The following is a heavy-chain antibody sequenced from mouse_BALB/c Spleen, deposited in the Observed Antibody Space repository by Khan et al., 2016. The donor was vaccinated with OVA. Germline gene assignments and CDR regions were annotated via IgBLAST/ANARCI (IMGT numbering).Heavy chain of an antibody. CDR1: GFNLKDYY. V-gene: IGHV14-1*02. J-gene: IGHJ4*01. CDR3: TRRDYEAMDY. D-gene: IGHD2-4*01. CDR2: IDPENGNT. Sequence: VQLKQSGAELVRPGALVKLSCKASGFNLKDYYMHWVKQRPEQGLEWIGWIDPENGNTIYDRKFQDKASMTADTSSNTAYLQLSSLTSEDTAVYYCTRRDYEAMDYWGQGTSVTVSS.